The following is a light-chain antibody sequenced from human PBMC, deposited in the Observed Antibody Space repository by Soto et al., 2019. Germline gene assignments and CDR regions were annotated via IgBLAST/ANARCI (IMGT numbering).Light chain of an antibody. Sequence: QSALTQPASVSGSPGQSITISCTGTSSDVGSYDLVSWYQQHPGKAPKLMISEVSKRPSGVSTRFSGSKSGNTASLTISGLQAEDEADYYCCSYADISTFVFGGGTKLTVL. CDR3: CSYADISTFV. CDR2: EVS. V-gene: IGLV2-23*02. J-gene: IGLJ2*01. CDR1: SSDVGSYDL.